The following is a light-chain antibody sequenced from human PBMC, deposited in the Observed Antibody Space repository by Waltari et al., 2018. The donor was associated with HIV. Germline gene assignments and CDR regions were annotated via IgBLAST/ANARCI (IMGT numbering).Light chain of an antibody. CDR3: QSYDSINGWVV. J-gene: IGLJ2*01. CDR1: RGSFASNY. V-gene: IGLV6-57*02. CDR2: EEG. Sequence: NFMLTQPHSVSESPGKTVTIPCTGSRGSFASNYVQWYQQRPGSAPTTVIYEEGQSTSGGPDRVAGSSDSASNAAYRSISGLRPEDEDDYYCQSYDSINGWVVFGGGTKLTVL.